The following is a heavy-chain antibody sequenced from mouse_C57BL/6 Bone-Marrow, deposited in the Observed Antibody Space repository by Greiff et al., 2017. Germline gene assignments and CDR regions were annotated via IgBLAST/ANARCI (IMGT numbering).Heavy chain of an antibody. Sequence: VQLQQSGAELARPGASVTLSCKASGYTFTSYGISWVKQRTGQGLEWIGEIYPRSGNTYYNEKVKGKSTLTAHKSSSTAYMELRSLTTEDSAVYFCADETFAYWGQGTLVTVSA. CDR2: IYPRSGNT. V-gene: IGHV1-81*01. CDR3: ADETFAY. CDR1: GYTFTSYG. J-gene: IGHJ3*01.